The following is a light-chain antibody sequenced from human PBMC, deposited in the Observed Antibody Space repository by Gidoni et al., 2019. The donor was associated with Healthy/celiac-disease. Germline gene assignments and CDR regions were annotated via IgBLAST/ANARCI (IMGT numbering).Light chain of an antibody. Sequence: DIVMTQSPLSLPVTPGEPASISCRSSQSLLHSNGSHYLDWYLQKPGQSPQLLIYLGSNRASGVPDRFSGSGSGTDFTLKISRVEAEDVGVYYCMQALQTPRTCGQGTKVEIK. CDR2: LGS. CDR1: QSLLHSNGSHY. J-gene: IGKJ1*01. CDR3: MQALQTPRT. V-gene: IGKV2-28*01.